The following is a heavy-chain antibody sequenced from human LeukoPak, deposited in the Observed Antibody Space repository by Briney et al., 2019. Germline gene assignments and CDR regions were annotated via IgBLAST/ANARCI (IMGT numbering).Heavy chain of an antibody. V-gene: IGHV4-59*01. CDR3: ASQYYDILTGYYTAPFDY. Sequence: PSETLSLTCTVSGGSISSYYWSRIRQPPGKGLEWIGYIYYSGSTNYNPSLKSRVTISVDTSKNQFSLKLSSVTAADTAVYYCASQYYDILTGYYTAPFDYWGQGTLVTVSS. CDR2: IYYSGST. J-gene: IGHJ4*02. CDR1: GGSISSYY. D-gene: IGHD3-9*01.